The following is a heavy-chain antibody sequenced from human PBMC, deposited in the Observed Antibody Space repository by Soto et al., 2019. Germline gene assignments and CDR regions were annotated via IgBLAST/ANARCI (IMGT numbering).Heavy chain of an antibody. CDR2: IWYDGSNK. Sequence: QVQLVESGGGVVQPGRSLRLSCAASGFTFSSYGMHWVRQAPGKGLEWVAVIWYDGSNKYYADSVKGRFTISRDNSNNTLYLQMNSLRAEDTAVYYCARDGGYCSGGSCYQYYYYYMDVWGKGTTVTVSS. CDR3: ARDGGYCSGGSCYQYYYYYMDV. D-gene: IGHD2-15*01. CDR1: GFTFSSYG. J-gene: IGHJ6*03. V-gene: IGHV3-33*01.